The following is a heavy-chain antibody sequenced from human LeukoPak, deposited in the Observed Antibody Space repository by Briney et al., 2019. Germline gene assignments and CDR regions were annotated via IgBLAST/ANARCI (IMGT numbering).Heavy chain of an antibody. CDR2: IWYDGSNK. D-gene: IGHD3-3*01. J-gene: IGHJ4*02. CDR3: AKANRFLEWLSPTDY. Sequence: GRSLRLSCAASGFTFSSYGMHWVRQAPGKGLEWVAVIWYDGSNKYYADSVKGRFTISRDNSKNTLYLQMNSLRAEDTAVYYCAKANRFLEWLSPTDYWGQGTLVTVPS. V-gene: IGHV3-33*06. CDR1: GFTFSSYG.